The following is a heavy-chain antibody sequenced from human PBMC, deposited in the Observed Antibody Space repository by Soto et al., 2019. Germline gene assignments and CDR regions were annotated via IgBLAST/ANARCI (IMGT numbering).Heavy chain of an antibody. CDR1: GGSISSSSYY. CDR2: IYYSGST. J-gene: IGHJ6*02. V-gene: IGHV4-39*01. CDR3: ASQLLYPYYYYGMDV. D-gene: IGHD2-2*02. Sequence: KPSETLSLTCTVSGGSISSSSYYWGWIRQPPGKGLEWIGSIYYSGSTYYNPSLKSRVTISVDTSKNQFSLKLSSVTAADTAVYYCASQLLYPYYYYGMDVWGQGTTVTVSS.